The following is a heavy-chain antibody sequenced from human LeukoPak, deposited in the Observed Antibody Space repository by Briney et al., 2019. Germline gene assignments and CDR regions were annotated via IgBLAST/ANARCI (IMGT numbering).Heavy chain of an antibody. V-gene: IGHV3-30*18. J-gene: IGHJ4*02. CDR2: ISYDGSNK. D-gene: IGHD1-26*01. Sequence: GGSLRLSCAASGFTFSSYGMHWVRQAPGKGLEWVAVISYDGSNKYYADFVKGRFTISRDNSKNTLYLQMNSLRAEDTAVYYCAKDLLRYSGSYYPTDYWGQGTLVTVSS. CDR1: GFTFSSYG. CDR3: AKDLLRYSGSYYPTDY.